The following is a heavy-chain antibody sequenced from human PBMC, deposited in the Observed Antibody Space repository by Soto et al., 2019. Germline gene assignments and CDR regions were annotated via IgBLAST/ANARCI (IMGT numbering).Heavy chain of an antibody. CDR1: GGSISSYY. J-gene: IGHJ4*02. CDR2: IYYSAST. Sequence: QVQLQESGPGLVKPSETLSLTCTVSGGSISSYYWCWIRQPPGQGLEWMGYIYYSASTNYNPSLKRRNTISMETPKNQFSLKLISVTPADTAVYYCASQVPVPYGSGSDFDYWGQGTLVTVSS. CDR3: ASQVPVPYGSGSDFDY. V-gene: IGHV4-59*08. D-gene: IGHD3-10*01.